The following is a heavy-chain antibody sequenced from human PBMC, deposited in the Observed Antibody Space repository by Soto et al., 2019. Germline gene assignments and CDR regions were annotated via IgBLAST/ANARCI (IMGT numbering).Heavy chain of an antibody. D-gene: IGHD6-13*01. CDR3: AKDNGDSIAAAGGFGYYGMDV. Sequence: GGSLRLSCAASGFTFSSYGMHWVRQAPGKGLEWVAVISYDGSNKYYADSVKGRFTISRDNSKNTLYLQMNSLRAEDTAVYYCAKDNGDSIAAAGGFGYYGMDVWGQGTTVTVSS. J-gene: IGHJ6*02. CDR2: ISYDGSNK. V-gene: IGHV3-30*18. CDR1: GFTFSSYG.